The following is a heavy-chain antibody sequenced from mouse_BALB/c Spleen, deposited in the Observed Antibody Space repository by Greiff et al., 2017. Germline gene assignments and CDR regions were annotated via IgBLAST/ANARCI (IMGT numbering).Heavy chain of an antibody. V-gene: IGHV2-5-1*01. CDR2: IWRGGST. Sequence: QVQLTQSGPSLVQPSQSLSITCTVSGFSLTSYGVHWVRQSPGKGLEWLGVIWRGGSTDYNAAFMSRLSITKDNSKSQVFFKMNSLQADDTAIYYCAKNRGKGDAMDYWGQGTSVTVSS. CDR1: GFSLTSYG. J-gene: IGHJ4*01. CDR3: AKNRGKGDAMDY. D-gene: IGHD1-1*02.